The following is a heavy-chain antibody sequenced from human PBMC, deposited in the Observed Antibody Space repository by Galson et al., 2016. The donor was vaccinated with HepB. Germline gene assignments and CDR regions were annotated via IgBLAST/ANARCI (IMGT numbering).Heavy chain of an antibody. Sequence: QSGAEVKKPGESLKISCKGSGYSFTTYWIGWVRQMPGKGLEWLGIIYSSDSETRYSPSFQGQVTISADKSISTAYLQWSSLRASDTATYYCARTSYVGSGRGKYFDYWGQGTLVTVSS. J-gene: IGHJ4*02. CDR2: IYSSDSET. V-gene: IGHV5-51*01. D-gene: IGHD3-10*01. CDR3: ARTSYVGSGRGKYFDY. CDR1: GYSFTTYW.